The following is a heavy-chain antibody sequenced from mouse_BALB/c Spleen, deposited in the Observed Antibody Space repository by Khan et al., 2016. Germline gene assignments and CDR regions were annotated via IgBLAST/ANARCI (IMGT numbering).Heavy chain of an antibody. Sequence: VQLQQSGAELVKPGASVKLSCTASGFNIKDTYMNWVKQRPEQGLEWIGRIDPANGNTKYDPKFQGKATITADTSTNTAYLQLSSLNSEDTDVYSCASAPFDSDFGFAYWGQGTLVTVSA. CDR1: GFNIKDTY. CDR3: ASAPFDSDFGFAY. V-gene: IGHV14-3*02. J-gene: IGHJ3*01. CDR2: IDPANGNT. D-gene: IGHD2-4*01.